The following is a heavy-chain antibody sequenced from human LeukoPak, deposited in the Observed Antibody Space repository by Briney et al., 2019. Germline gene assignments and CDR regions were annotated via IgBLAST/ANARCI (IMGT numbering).Heavy chain of an antibody. J-gene: IGHJ6*03. D-gene: IGHD3-3*01. V-gene: IGHV3-7*01. Sequence: RTGGSLRLSCAASGFTFSSYWMSWVRQAPGKGREWVGDIKQDGSEKYYVDSLKGRFTISRDNAKNSLYLQMNSLRAEDTAVYYCARDQPRQGFWSGYYYMDVWGKGTTVTVSS. CDR2: IKQDGSEK. CDR1: GFTFSSYW. CDR3: ARDQPRQGFWSGYYYMDV.